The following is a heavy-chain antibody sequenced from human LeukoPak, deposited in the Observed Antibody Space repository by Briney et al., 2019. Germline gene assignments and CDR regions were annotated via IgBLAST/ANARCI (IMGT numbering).Heavy chain of an antibody. CDR2: IYSSGST. D-gene: IGHD4-23*01. Sequence: PSETLSLTCTVSGGSINSYYWSWIRQPAGKGLEWIGRIYSSGSTNYNPSLKTRVSMSVDTSKNQFSLKLTSVTAADTAVYYCARGGKATVVTMWGQGILVTVSS. CDR1: GGSINSYY. J-gene: IGHJ4*02. V-gene: IGHV4-4*07. CDR3: ARGGKATVVTM.